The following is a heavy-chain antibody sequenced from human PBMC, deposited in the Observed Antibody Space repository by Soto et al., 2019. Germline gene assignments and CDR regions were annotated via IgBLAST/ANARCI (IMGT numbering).Heavy chain of an antibody. D-gene: IGHD3-10*01. Sequence: QVQLVESGGGVVQPGRSLRLSCAASGFTFSSYGMHWVRQAPGKGLEWVAVISYDGSNKYYADSVKGRFTISRDNSKNTLYLQMNSLRAEDTAVYYCAKDQLWFGELSSFDYWVQGTLVTVSS. CDR1: GFTFSSYG. J-gene: IGHJ4*02. CDR3: AKDQLWFGELSSFDY. V-gene: IGHV3-30*18. CDR2: ISYDGSNK.